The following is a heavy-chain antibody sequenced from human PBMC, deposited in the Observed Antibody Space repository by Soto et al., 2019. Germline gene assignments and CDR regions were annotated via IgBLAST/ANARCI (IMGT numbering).Heavy chain of an antibody. D-gene: IGHD3-9*01. J-gene: IGHJ4*02. V-gene: IGHV6-1*01. CDR2: TYYRSKWYN. CDR3: ASSYYDILTGYPYFDY. CDR1: GDSVSSNSAA. Sequence: SQTLSLTCAISGDSVSSNSAAWNWIRQSPSRGLEWLGRTYYRSKWYNDYAVSVKSRITINPDTSKNQFSLQLNSVTPEDTAVYYCASSYYDILTGYPYFDYWGQGTLVTVSS.